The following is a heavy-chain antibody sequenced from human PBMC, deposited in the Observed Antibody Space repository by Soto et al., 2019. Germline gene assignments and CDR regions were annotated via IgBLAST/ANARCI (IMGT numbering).Heavy chain of an antibody. CDR3: PRDSRLVSGWFEP. Sequence: GASVKVSCKASGYTFTSYGISWVRQAPGQWLEWMVWISAYNGNTNYAQKLQGRVTMTTVTSTSTAYMELRSLRSDDTAAYHGPRDSRLVSGWFEPWAQGPMGTVYS. CDR1: GYTFTSYG. CDR2: ISAYNGNT. V-gene: IGHV1-18*01. D-gene: IGHD6-6*01. J-gene: IGHJ5*02.